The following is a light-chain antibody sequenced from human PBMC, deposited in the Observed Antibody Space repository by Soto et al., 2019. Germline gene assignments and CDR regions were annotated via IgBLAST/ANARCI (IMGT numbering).Light chain of an antibody. CDR2: TAS. Sequence: DIQMTQSPSSLSASVGDRVTITCRASQNINNYLNWYQQKPGKAPQLLIYTASSLQRGVPSRFSGSGSGTDFTLTINNVQPEDFATYYCQESYSTPMYTFGQGTKVDIK. CDR3: QESYSTPMYT. CDR1: QNINNY. V-gene: IGKV1-39*01. J-gene: IGKJ2*01.